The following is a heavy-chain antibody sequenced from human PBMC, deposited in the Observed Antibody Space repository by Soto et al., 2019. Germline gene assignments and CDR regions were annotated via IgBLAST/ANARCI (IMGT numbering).Heavy chain of an antibody. V-gene: IGHV1-18*01. CDR2: IIPLYGTV. D-gene: IGHD3-10*01. CDR3: VRDLDGSGSYYTNY. Sequence: ASVKVSCKASGGTFNSYGISWVRQAPGQGLDWMGVIIPLYGTVNYAQRLQGRVTMTTDTSTSTAYMELRSLRSDDTAVYFCVRDLDGSGSYYTNYWGQGTLVTVSS. CDR1: GGTFNSYG. J-gene: IGHJ4*02.